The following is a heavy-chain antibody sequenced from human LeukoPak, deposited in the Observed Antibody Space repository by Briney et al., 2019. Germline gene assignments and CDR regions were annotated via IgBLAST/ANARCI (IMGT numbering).Heavy chain of an antibody. Sequence: SETLSLTCTVSGGSISSSSYYWSWIRQPPGKGLEWIGEINHSGSTNYNPSLKSRVTISVDTSKNQFSLKLSSVTAADTAVYYCARAARFLGIAVAGRGRYFDYWGQGTLVTASS. D-gene: IGHD6-19*01. CDR1: GGSISSSSYY. CDR2: INHSGST. V-gene: IGHV4-39*07. CDR3: ARAARFLGIAVAGRGRYFDY. J-gene: IGHJ4*02.